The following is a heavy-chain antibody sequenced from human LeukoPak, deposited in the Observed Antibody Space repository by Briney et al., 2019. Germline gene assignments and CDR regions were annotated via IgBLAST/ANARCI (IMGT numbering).Heavy chain of an antibody. V-gene: IGHV1-24*01. J-gene: IGHJ4*02. CDR1: GYTLTELS. CDR2: FDPEDGET. CDR3: ATGGVWFGEPLYYFDY. D-gene: IGHD3-10*01. Sequence: ASVKVSCKVSGYTLTELSMHWVRQAPGKGLEWMGGFDPEDGETIYAQKFQGRVTMTEDTSTDTAYMELSSLRSEDTAVYYCATGGVWFGEPLYYFDYWGQGTLVTASS.